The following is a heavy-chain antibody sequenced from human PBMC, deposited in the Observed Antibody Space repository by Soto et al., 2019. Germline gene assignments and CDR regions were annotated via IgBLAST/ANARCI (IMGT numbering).Heavy chain of an antibody. J-gene: IGHJ4*02. V-gene: IGHV4-59*01. Sequence: SETLSLTCTVSGGSISPYYWSWIRQSPGMGLEMIGYVYYTGSTIYNPSLKSRLTISVDTSNNQFSLKLTSVTAADTAVYYCARATMTMVREVIISPIDSWGQGTLVTVSS. CDR3: ARATMTMVREVIISPIDS. CDR2: VYYTGST. D-gene: IGHD3-10*01. CDR1: GGSISPYY.